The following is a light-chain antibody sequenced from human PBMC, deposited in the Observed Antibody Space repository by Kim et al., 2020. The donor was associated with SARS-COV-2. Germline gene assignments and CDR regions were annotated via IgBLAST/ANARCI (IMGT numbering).Light chain of an antibody. CDR2: WAS. CDR3: QQYYSTPLA. Sequence: ATINCKSSQSVLYSSNNKNYLAWYQQKPGQPPKLLIYWASTRESGVPDRFSGSGSGTDFTLTISSLQAEDVAVYYCQQYYSTPLAFGQGTRLEIK. CDR1: QSVLYSSNNKNY. J-gene: IGKJ5*01. V-gene: IGKV4-1*01.